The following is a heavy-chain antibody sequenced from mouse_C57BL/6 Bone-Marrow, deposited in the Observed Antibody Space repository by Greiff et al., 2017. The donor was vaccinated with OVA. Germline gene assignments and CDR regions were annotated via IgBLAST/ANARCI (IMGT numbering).Heavy chain of an antibody. CDR2: IYPGSGNT. J-gene: IGHJ4*01. D-gene: IGHD2-3*01. CDR1: GYTFTDYY. Sequence: QVQLQQSGAELVRPGASVKLSCKASGYTFTDYYINWVKQRPGQGLEWIARIYPGSGNTYYNEKFKGKATLTAEKSSSTAYMQLSSLTSEDSAVYFCARWLLHYYAMDYWGQGTSVTVSS. V-gene: IGHV1-76*01. CDR3: ARWLLHYYAMDY.